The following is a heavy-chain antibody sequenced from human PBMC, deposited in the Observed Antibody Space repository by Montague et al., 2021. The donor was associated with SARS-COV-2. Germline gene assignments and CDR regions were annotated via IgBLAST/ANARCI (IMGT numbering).Heavy chain of an antibody. CDR1: GFTFSSYD. CDR3: ARAGLGGAYYYYYGMDV. V-gene: IGHV3-13*01. D-gene: IGHD4-23*01. J-gene: IGHJ6*02. Sequence: SLRLSCAASGFTFSSYDMHWVRQATGKGLEWVSAIGTAGDTYYPGSVKGRFTISRENAKNSLYLQMNSLRVGDTAVYYCARAGLGGAYYYYYGMDVWGQGTTVTVSS. CDR2: IGTAGDT.